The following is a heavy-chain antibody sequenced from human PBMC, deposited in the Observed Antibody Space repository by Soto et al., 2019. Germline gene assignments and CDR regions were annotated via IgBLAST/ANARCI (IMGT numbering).Heavy chain of an antibody. V-gene: IGHV1-69*01. Sequence: QVQLVQSGAEVKKPGSSVKVSCKASGGTFSSYAISWVRQAPGQGLEWMGGIIPIFGTGNYAQKFQGRVTITADESTSTAYMELSSLRSEDTAVYYCARDGHYYGSGSYYPYNWFDPWGQGTLVTVSS. CDR3: ARDGHYYGSGSYYPYNWFDP. CDR1: GGTFSSYA. D-gene: IGHD3-10*01. CDR2: IIPIFGTG. J-gene: IGHJ5*02.